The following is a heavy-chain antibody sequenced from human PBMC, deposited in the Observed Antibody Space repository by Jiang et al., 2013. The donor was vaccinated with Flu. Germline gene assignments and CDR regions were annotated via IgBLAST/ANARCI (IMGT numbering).Heavy chain of an antibody. V-gene: IGHV1-24*01. CDR3: AIPYYDFWSGYYRGVWFDP. CDR2: FDPEDGET. Sequence: GAEVKKPGASVKVSCKVSGYTLTELSMHWVRQAPGKGLEWMGGFDPEDGETIYAQKFQGRVTMTEDTSTDTAYMELSSLRSEDTAVYYCAIPYYDFWSGYYRGVWFDPWGQGTLVTVSS. D-gene: IGHD3-3*01. J-gene: IGHJ5*02. CDR1: GYTLTELS.